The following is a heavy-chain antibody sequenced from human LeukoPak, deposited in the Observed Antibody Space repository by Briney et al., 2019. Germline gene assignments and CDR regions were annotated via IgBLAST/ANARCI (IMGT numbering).Heavy chain of an antibody. Sequence: GGSLRLSCAASGFTFSSYAMHWVRQAPGKGLEWVAVISYDGSNKYYADSVKGRFTISRDNSKNTLYLQMNSLRAEDTAVYYCAATMPDFDYWGQGTLVTVSS. J-gene: IGHJ4*02. D-gene: IGHD2-2*01. CDR3: AATMPDFDY. V-gene: IGHV3-30-3*01. CDR1: GFTFSSYA. CDR2: ISYDGSNK.